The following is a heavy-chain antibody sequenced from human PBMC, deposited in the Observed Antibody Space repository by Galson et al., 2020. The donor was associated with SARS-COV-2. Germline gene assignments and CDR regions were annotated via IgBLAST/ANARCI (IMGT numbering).Heavy chain of an antibody. CDR1: GGSISSYY. D-gene: IGHD6-19*01. CDR3: ARLNPSSSEDYYYYYGLDV. Sequence: SETLSLTCTVSGGSISSYYWTWIRQPPGKGLEWIGYIYYSGSTNYNPSLKSRVTISVDTSKNQFSLKLRSVTAADTAVYYCARLNPSSSEDYYYYYGLDVWGQGTTVTVSS. CDR2: IYYSGST. V-gene: IGHV4-59*08. J-gene: IGHJ6*02.